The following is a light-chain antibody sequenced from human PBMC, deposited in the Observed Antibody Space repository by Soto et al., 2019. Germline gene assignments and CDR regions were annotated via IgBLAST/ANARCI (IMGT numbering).Light chain of an antibody. CDR2: AAS. Sequence: IQLTQSPSSLSASVGDRVTITCRASQGISSYLAWYQQKPGRAPKLLIYAASTLQSGVPSRFSGSGSGTDFTLTISSLQAEDFATYYCQQLNDYPLTFGGGTKVDI. V-gene: IGKV1-9*01. J-gene: IGKJ4*01. CDR3: QQLNDYPLT. CDR1: QGISSY.